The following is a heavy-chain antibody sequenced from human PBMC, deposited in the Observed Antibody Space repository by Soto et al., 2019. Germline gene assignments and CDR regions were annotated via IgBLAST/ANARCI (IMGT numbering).Heavy chain of an antibody. V-gene: IGHV3-23*01. D-gene: IGHD6-25*01. Sequence: EVQLLESGGGLVQPGGSLRLSCAASGFTFSSFVMSWVRQAPGKGLEWVSAISGSGGSTYYADSVKGRFTISRDNSKNTLYMQRNSLGADDTAVYYGAKVDRTANYWGQGTLVTVSS. CDR2: ISGSGGST. CDR1: GFTFSSFV. CDR3: AKVDRTANY. J-gene: IGHJ4*02.